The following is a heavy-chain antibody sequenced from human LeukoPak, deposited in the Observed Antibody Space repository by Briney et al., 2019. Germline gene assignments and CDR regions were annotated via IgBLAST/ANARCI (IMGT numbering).Heavy chain of an antibody. V-gene: IGHV3-23*01. Sequence: GGSLRLSCVASGFTFSRYSMTWVRQAPGKGLEWVSAINIGGDDTYYADSVRGRFTISRDNSKNTLYLQMNSLRAEDTAVYYCAKDLKYQLLHWFDPWGQGTLVTVSS. CDR1: GFTFSRYS. D-gene: IGHD2-2*01. CDR2: INIGGDDT. CDR3: AKDLKYQLLHWFDP. J-gene: IGHJ5*02.